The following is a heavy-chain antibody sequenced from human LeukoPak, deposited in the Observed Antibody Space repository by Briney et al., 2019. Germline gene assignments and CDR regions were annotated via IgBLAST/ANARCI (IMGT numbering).Heavy chain of an antibody. J-gene: IGHJ1*01. Sequence: GASVKVSCKASGYTFTNYGISWVRQAPGQGLEWMGWISAYNGYTDYAQKLQFRVTMTTDTPTSTAYMELRSLRSDDTAVYYCARDKAVTTEVTQHFQHWGQGTLVTVSS. CDR1: GYTFTNYG. V-gene: IGHV1-18*01. CDR2: ISAYNGYT. D-gene: IGHD4-23*01. CDR3: ARDKAVTTEVTQHFQH.